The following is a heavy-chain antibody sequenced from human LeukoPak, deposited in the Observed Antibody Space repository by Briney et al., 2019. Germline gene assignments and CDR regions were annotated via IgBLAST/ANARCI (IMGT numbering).Heavy chain of an antibody. D-gene: IGHD1-26*01. CDR1: GFTFSSYA. CDR2: ISGSGGST. V-gene: IGHV3-23*01. Sequence: GGSLRLSCAASGFTFSSYAMSWVRQSPGKGLEWVSAISGSGGSTYYADSVKGRFTISRDNSKNTLYLQMNSLRAEDTAVYYCAKDLVRGSYRYFDYWGQGTLVTVSS. CDR3: AKDLVRGSYRYFDY. J-gene: IGHJ4*02.